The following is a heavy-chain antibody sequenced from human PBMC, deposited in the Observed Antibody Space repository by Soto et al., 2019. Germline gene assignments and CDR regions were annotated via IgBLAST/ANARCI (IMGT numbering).Heavy chain of an antibody. CDR3: ARGPYCTNGVCYWLLDY. J-gene: IGHJ4*02. Sequence: ASVKVSCKTSGYTFTSYDINWVRQAAGQGLEWMGWMNAGNGNTKYAQKFQGRVTITRDTSASTAYMELSSLRSEDTAVYYCARGPYCTNGVCYWLLDYWGQGTLVTVSS. V-gene: IGHV1-3*01. CDR1: GYTFTSYD. CDR2: MNAGNGNT. D-gene: IGHD2-8*01.